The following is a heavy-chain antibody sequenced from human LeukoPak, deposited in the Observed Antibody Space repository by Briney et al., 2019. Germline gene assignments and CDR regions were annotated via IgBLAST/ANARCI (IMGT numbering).Heavy chain of an antibody. Sequence: SETLSLTCTVSGGSISSYYWGWIRQPPGKGLEWIGSIYYSGSTYYNPSLKSRVTISVDTSKNQFSLKLSSVTAADTAVYYCAREGGDYVWGSYVPNWFDPWGQGTLVTVSS. J-gene: IGHJ5*02. CDR1: GGSISSYY. CDR2: IYYSGST. D-gene: IGHD3-16*01. V-gene: IGHV4-39*07. CDR3: AREGGDYVWGSYVPNWFDP.